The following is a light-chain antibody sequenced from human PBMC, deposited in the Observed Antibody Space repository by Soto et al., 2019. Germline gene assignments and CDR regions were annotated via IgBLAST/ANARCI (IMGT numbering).Light chain of an antibody. CDR2: EVV. V-gene: IGLV2-8*01. Sequence: HSALTQPPSASGSPGQSVTISCTGTKNDIGVYDFVSWYQHHPGKAPRLIIYEVVQRPSGVPDRFSGSKSGNTASLTVSGLQAEDEADYYCSSYVGNDVFVFGTGTKV. CDR3: SSYVGNDVFV. J-gene: IGLJ1*01. CDR1: KNDIGVYDF.